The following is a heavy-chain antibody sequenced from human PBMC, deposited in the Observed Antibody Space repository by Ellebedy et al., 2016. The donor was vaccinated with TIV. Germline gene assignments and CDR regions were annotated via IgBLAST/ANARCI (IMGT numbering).Heavy chain of an antibody. Sequence: AASVKVSCKASGGTFSSYAISWVRQAPGQGLEWMGGIIPIFGTANYAQKFQGRVTITADESTSTAYMELSSLRSEDTAVYYCARAFLLWFGEFREGYFDYWGQGTLVTVSS. CDR2: IIPIFGTA. CDR3: ARAFLLWFGEFREGYFDY. J-gene: IGHJ4*02. D-gene: IGHD3-10*01. V-gene: IGHV1-69*13. CDR1: GGTFSSYA.